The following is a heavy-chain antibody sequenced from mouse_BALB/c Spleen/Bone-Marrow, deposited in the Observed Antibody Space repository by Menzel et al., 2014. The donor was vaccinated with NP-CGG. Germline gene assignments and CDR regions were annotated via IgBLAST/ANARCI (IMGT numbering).Heavy chain of an antibody. CDR2: IDPSDSET. CDR1: GYSFTTYW. CDR3: TGGVLFAY. D-gene: IGHD2-14*01. J-gene: IGHJ3*01. Sequence: VKVVESGPQLVRPGASVKISCKASGYSFTTYWMHWVKQRPGQGLEWIGMIDPSDSETILNQKFKDKATLTGDKSSGTAYIQLRSPTSEDSAVYYCTGGVLFAYWGQGTLVTVSA. V-gene: IGHV1S126*01.